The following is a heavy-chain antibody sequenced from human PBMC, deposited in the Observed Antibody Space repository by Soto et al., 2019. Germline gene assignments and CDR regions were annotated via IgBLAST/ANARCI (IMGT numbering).Heavy chain of an antibody. CDR1: GFTFSSYE. D-gene: IGHD1-26*01. Sequence: GGSLRLSCAASGFTFSSYEMNWVRQAPGKGLEWVSYISSSGSTIYYADSVKGRFTISRDNAKNSLYLQMNSLRAEDTAVYYCARGTPGGMGFYYYYGMDVWGQGTTVTVPS. V-gene: IGHV3-48*03. J-gene: IGHJ6*02. CDR3: ARGTPGGMGFYYYYGMDV. CDR2: ISSSGSTI.